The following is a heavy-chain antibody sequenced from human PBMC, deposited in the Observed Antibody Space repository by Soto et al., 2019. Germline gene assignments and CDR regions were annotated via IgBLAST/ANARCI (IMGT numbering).Heavy chain of an antibody. D-gene: IGHD4-17*01. V-gene: IGHV1-3*01. CDR1: GYTFTSYA. J-gene: IGHJ5*02. CDR3: ARGIRAVTDDQNWFDP. CDR2: INAGNGNT. Sequence: ASVKVSCKASGYTFTSYAMHWVRQAPGQRLEWMGWINAGNGNTKYSQKFQGRVTITRDTSASTAYMELSSLRSEDTAVYYCARGIRAVTDDQNWFDPWGQGTLVTVSS.